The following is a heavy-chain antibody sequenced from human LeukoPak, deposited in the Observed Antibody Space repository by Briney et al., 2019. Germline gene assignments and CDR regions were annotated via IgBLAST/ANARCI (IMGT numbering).Heavy chain of an antibody. J-gene: IGHJ4*02. CDR2: IYYSGST. CDR3: ARGRAWYMDY. Sequence: SETLSLTCTVSGNSISSYYWSWIRQPPGKGLEWIGYIYYSGSTNYNPSLKSRVTISVDTSKNQFSLKLSSVTAADTAVYYCARGRAWYMDYWGQGTLVTVSS. CDR1: GNSISSYY. D-gene: IGHD6-19*01. V-gene: IGHV4-59*01.